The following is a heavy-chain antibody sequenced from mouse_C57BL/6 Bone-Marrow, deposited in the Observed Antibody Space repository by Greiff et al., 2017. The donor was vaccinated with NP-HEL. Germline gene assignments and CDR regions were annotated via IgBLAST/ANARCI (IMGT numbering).Heavy chain of an antibody. J-gene: IGHJ1*03. V-gene: IGHV1-61*01. CDR1: GYTFTSYW. CDR3: ARSLPYYGSSNWYVDV. CDR2: IYPSDSET. D-gene: IGHD1-1*01. Sequence: VQLQQPGAELVRPGSSVKLSCKASGYTFTSYWMALVKQRPGQGLEWIGNIYPSDSETHYNQKFKNKATLTVDKSSSTAYMQLSSLTSEDSAVYYCARSLPYYGSSNWYVDVWGTGTTVTVSS.